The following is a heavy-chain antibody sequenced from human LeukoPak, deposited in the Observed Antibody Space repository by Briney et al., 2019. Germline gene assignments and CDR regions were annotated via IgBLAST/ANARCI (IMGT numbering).Heavy chain of an antibody. D-gene: IGHD3-22*01. V-gene: IGHV4-4*07. J-gene: IGHJ3*02. CDR2: IYTSGNT. CDR1: GGPISSYH. CDR3: ARTDVREGFGYYFDRGALDI. Sequence: PSETLSLTCTVSGGPISSYHWSWIRQPAGTGLEWIGQIYTSGNTKYNPSLKSRVTISLDKSKNQLSLKLNSVTGADTAVYYCARTDVREGFGYYFDRGALDIWSQGTMVTVSS.